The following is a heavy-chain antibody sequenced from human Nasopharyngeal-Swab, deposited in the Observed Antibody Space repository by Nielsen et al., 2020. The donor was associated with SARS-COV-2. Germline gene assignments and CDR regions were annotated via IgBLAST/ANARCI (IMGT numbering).Heavy chain of an antibody. Sequence: GESLKISCAASGFTFSSYSMNWVRQAPGKGLEWVSSISSSSSYIYYADSVKGRFTISRDNAKNSLYLQMNSLRAEDTAVYYCARSGELRFLEWLNTRPDYWGQGTLVTVSS. D-gene: IGHD3-3*01. CDR3: ARSGELRFLEWLNTRPDY. V-gene: IGHV3-21*01. CDR2: ISSSSSYI. J-gene: IGHJ4*02. CDR1: GFTFSSYS.